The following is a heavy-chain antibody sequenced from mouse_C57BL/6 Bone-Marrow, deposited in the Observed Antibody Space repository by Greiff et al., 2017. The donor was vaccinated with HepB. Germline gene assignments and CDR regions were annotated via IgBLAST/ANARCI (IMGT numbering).Heavy chain of an antibody. D-gene: IGHD4-1*01. J-gene: IGHJ3*01. V-gene: IGHV1-80*01. Sequence: VKLQESGAELVKPGASVKISCKASGYAFSSYWMNWVKQRPGKGLEWIGQIYPGDGDTNYNGKFKGKATLTADKSSSTAYMQLSSLTSEDSAVYFCARGGRELGRKFAYWGQGTLVTVSA. CDR1: GYAFSSYW. CDR2: IYPGDGDT. CDR3: ARGGRELGRKFAY.